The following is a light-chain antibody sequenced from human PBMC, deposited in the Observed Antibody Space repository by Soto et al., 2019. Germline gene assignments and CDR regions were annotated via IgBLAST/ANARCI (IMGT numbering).Light chain of an antibody. Sequence: DIQLTQSPSFLSASVGDRVTITCRASQGISSYLAWYQQKPGKAPKLLIYAASTLQSGVPSRFSGSGSGTDFTLTISSLQPEDFATYYCQQSYSTLHTFGGGTKVDIK. CDR1: QGISSY. CDR2: AAS. V-gene: IGKV1-9*01. CDR3: QQSYSTLHT. J-gene: IGKJ4*01.